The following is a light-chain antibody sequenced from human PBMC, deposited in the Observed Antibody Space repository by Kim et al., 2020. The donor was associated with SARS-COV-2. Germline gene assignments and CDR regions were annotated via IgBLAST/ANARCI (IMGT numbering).Light chain of an antibody. J-gene: IGKJ5*01. CDR1: QSVSSSD. CDR2: DAS. Sequence: EVVLTQSPATLSLSPGERATLSCGASQSVSSSDLDWYHQKPGLAPRLLIYDASSRATGIPDRFSGSGSGTDFTLTISRLEPEDFAVYYCQQYGSSPPITFGQGTRLEIK. V-gene: IGKV3D-20*01. CDR3: QQYGSSPPIT.